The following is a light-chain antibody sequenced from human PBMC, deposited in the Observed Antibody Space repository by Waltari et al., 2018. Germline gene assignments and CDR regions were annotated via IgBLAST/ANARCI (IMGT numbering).Light chain of an antibody. CDR1: RSILCKSYTYC. Sequence: DIVLIQSPDSLAVSLGEGATINCKSSRSILCKSYTYCLGWYQQKPVQPPKLLIHWASTRESGVPDRFSGIGSGTDFTLTISSLQAEDVAVYYCHQYYDTPYTFGGGTKVEI. CDR2: WAS. V-gene: IGKV4-1*01. J-gene: IGKJ4*01. CDR3: HQYYDTPYT.